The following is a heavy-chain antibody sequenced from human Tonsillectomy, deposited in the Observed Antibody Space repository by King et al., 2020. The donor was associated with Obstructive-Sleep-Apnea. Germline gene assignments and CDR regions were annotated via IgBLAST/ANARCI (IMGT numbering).Heavy chain of an antibody. J-gene: IGHJ6*02. D-gene: IGHD5-18*01. CDR2: IDPIGGRT. V-gene: IGHV1-46*03. CDR3: TRAWIQLEPLFYYHGMDV. Sequence: QLVQSGAEVKKPGASVKISCKASGYTFTNYYIHWVRQAPGQGLQWMGNIDPIGGRTGYAQNFHGEVIMTRDTSTGIAYMELISLTSEDTAVYYCTRAWIQLEPLFYYHGMDVWGQGTTVTVSS. CDR1: GYTFTNYY.